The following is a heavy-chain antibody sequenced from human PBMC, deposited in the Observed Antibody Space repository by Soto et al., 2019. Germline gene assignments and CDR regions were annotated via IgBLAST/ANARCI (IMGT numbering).Heavy chain of an antibody. CDR2: IYYSGST. Sequence: SENLSLTCTASGGSISSSSYYWGWIRQPPGKGLEWIGSIYYSGSTYYNPSLKSRVTISVDTSKNQFSLKLSSVTAADTAVYYCARLWNVYQLLLGYFDYWGQGTLVTVSS. J-gene: IGHJ4*02. D-gene: IGHD2-2*01. CDR3: ARLWNVYQLLLGYFDY. CDR1: GGSISSSSYY. V-gene: IGHV4-39*01.